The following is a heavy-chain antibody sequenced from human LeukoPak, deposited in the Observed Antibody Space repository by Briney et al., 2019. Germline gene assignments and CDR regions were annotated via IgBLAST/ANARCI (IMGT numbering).Heavy chain of an antibody. V-gene: IGHV4-59*01. D-gene: IGHD3-10*01. CDR2: IYYSGST. CDR3: ARDLRITMVRGGHYYYGMDV. CDR1: GGSISSYY. Sequence: SETLSLTCTVSGGSISSYYWSWIRQPPGKGLEWIGYIYYSGSTNYNPSLKSRVTISVDTSKNQFSLKLSSVTAADTAVCYCARDLRITMVRGGHYYYGMDVWGQGTTVTVSS. J-gene: IGHJ6*02.